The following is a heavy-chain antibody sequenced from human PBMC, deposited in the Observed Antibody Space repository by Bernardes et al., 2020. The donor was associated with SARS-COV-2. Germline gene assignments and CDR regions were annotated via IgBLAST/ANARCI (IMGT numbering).Heavy chain of an antibody. Sequence: QTLSLTCAISGDSVSSNSAAWNWIRQSPSRGLEWLGRTYYRSKWYNDYAVSVKSRITINPDTSKNQFSLQLNSVTPEDTAVYYCASGIAAAGNYYYYGMDVWGPGTTVTVSS. CDR3: ASGIAAAGNYYYYGMDV. J-gene: IGHJ6*02. D-gene: IGHD6-13*01. CDR1: GDSVSSNSAA. CDR2: TYYRSKWYN. V-gene: IGHV6-1*01.